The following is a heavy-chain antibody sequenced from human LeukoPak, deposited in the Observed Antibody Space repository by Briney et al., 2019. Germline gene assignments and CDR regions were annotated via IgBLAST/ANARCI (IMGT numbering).Heavy chain of an antibody. CDR2: INPNSGGT. CDR3: ARDRGGLMDP. J-gene: IGHJ5*02. Sequence: ASVKVSCKASGYTFAAYYIHWVRQAPGQGLEWMGWINPNSGGTNYAQKFQGRVTMTRDTSISTAYMELSRLRVDDTAVYYCARDRGGLMDPWGQGTLVTVSS. V-gene: IGHV1-2*02. CDR1: GYTFAAYY. D-gene: IGHD3-16*01.